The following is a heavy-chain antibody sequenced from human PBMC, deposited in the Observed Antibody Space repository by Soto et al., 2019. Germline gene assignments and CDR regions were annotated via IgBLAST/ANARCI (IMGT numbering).Heavy chain of an antibody. V-gene: IGHV3-23*01. D-gene: IGHD2-15*01. J-gene: IGHJ3*02. CDR2: ISVSVGST. CDR1: GFTFSSFA. Sequence: EVQLLESGGGLVQPGGSLRLYCAASGFTFSSFAMSWVLQAPGKGLEWVSSISVSVGSTYYADSVKGRFTISRDNSKNTLFLQRNSLRAEDTAVYYCAKDVGGIIVVAAATHEGRAFDIWGQGTMVTVSS. CDR3: AKDVGGIIVVAAATHEGRAFDI.